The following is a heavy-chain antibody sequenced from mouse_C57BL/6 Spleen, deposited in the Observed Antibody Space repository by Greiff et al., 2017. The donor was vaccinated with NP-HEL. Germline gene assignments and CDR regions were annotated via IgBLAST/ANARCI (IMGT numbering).Heavy chain of an antibody. Sequence: QVQLKESGAELARPGASVKMSCKASGYTFTSYTMHWVKQRPGQGLEWIGYINPSSGYTKYNQKFKDKATLTADKSSSTAYMPLSSLTSEDAAVYYCARCLLTVSDYWGQGTTLTVSS. CDR1: GYTFTSYT. J-gene: IGHJ2*01. CDR2: INPSSGYT. V-gene: IGHV1-4*01. CDR3: ARCLLTVSDY. D-gene: IGHD1-1*01.